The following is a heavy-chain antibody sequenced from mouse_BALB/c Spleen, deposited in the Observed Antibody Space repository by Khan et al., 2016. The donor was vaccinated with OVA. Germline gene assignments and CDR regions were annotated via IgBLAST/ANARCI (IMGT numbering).Heavy chain of an antibody. V-gene: IGHV1-5*01. J-gene: IGHJ3*01. CDR1: GYTFSSYL. Sequence: VQLKESGTVLARPGASVKMSCKTSGYTFSSYLIHWVKQRPGQGLEWIGDIYPGNNETTYNQKFKDKAKLTAGTSASTSYMQLSSLTNDDFALYYCARGGYSSFDYWGQGTLVTVSA. CDR2: IYPGNNET. CDR3: ARGGYSSFDY. D-gene: IGHD2-12*01.